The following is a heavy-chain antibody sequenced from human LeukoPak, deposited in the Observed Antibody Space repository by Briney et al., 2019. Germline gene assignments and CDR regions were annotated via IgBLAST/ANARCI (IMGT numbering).Heavy chain of an antibody. Sequence: SETLSPTCAVSGGSISSSNWWSWVRQPPGKGLEWIGEVYHTGSSNYNPSLKSRVTISVDKSKSQFSLKLSSVTAADTAVYYCARGGTTVAGTFWFDPWGQGTLVTVSS. D-gene: IGHD6-19*01. V-gene: IGHV4-4*02. CDR3: ARGGTTVAGTFWFDP. CDR1: GGSISSSNW. CDR2: VYHTGSS. J-gene: IGHJ5*02.